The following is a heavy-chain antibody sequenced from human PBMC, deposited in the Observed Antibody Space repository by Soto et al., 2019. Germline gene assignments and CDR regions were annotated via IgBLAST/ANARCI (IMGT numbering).Heavy chain of an antibody. CDR3: AKDRGFIAAAEAGMDV. D-gene: IGHD6-13*01. CDR1: GFTFSSYG. Sequence: QVQLVESGGGLVQPGRSLRLSCAASGFTFSSYGMHWVRQAPGKGLEGVAVISYGGSNNYYAASVKGRFTISRDNSKNTLYLQMNSLRAEDTAVYYCAKDRGFIAAAEAGMDVWGQGTTVTVCS. J-gene: IGHJ6*02. V-gene: IGHV3-30*18. CDR2: ISYGGSNN.